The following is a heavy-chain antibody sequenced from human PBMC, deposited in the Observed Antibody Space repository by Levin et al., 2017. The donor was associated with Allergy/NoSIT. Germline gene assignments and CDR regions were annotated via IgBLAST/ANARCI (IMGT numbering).Heavy chain of an antibody. CDR3: ARSGVASRAYYGMDV. Sequence: GESLKISCAASGFAFSSYAMHWVRQAPGKGLEWVAVISYDGSNKYYADSVKGRFTISRDNSKNTLYLQMNSLRAEDTAVYYCARSGVASRAYYGMDVWGQGTTVTVSS. CDR2: ISYDGSNK. D-gene: IGHD3-10*01. V-gene: IGHV3-30*04. CDR1: GFAFSSYA. J-gene: IGHJ6*02.